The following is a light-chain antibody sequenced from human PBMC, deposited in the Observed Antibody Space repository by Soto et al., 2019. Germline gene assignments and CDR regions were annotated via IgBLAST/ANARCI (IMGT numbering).Light chain of an antibody. CDR1: SSDVGGYKY. Sequence: QSVLTQPASVSASPGQSITISCTGTSSDVGGYKYVSWYQQHSGKAPKLMIYEVSNRPSGDSNRFSGSKSGNTASLTISGLQSEDEADYYCSSYTSSSTVVFGGGTKLTVL. CDR3: SSYTSSSTVV. CDR2: EVS. J-gene: IGLJ2*01. V-gene: IGLV2-14*01.